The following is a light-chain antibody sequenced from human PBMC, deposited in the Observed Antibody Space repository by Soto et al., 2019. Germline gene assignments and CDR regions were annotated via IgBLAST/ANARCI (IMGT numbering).Light chain of an antibody. J-gene: IGLJ2*01. CDR1: SSDVGSYNR. CDR2: EVS. V-gene: IGLV2-18*02. CDR3: SSYTISSTLL. Sequence: QFALTQPPSVSGSPGQSVTISCTGTSSDVGSYNRLSWYQQPPGTAPKLIIYEVSYRPSGVSNRFSGSKSGNTASLTISGLQAEDEADYYCSSYTISSTLLLGGGTKLTVL.